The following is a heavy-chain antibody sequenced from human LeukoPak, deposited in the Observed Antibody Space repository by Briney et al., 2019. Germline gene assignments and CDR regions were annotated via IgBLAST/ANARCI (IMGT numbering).Heavy chain of an antibody. V-gene: IGHV4-34*01. Sequence: SETLSLTCAVYGGSFSGYYWSWIRQPPGKGLEWIGEINHSGSTNYNPSLKSRVTISVDTSKNQFSLKLSSVTAADTAVYYCARGRRRGGALPAAKSGLDYWGQGTLVTASS. J-gene: IGHJ4*02. CDR2: INHSGST. CDR3: ARGRRRGGALPAAKSGLDY. CDR1: GGSFSGYY. D-gene: IGHD2-2*01.